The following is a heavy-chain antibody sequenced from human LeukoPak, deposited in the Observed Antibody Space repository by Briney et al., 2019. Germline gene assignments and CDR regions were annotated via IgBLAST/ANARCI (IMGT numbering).Heavy chain of an antibody. Sequence: GESLKISCKGSGYSFTTYGIGWVRQMPGKGLEWMGIVYPSDSDTTYSPSFQGQVTISADKSISTAYLQWNSLKASDTAMYYCARGERHYDILTGYSNPPWYFDLWGRGTLVTVSS. J-gene: IGHJ2*01. CDR2: VYPSDSDT. V-gene: IGHV5-51*01. CDR3: ARGERHYDILTGYSNPPWYFDL. D-gene: IGHD3-9*01. CDR1: GYSFTTYG.